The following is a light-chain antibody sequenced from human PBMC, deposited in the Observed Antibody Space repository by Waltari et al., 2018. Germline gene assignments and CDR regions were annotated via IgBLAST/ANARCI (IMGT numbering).Light chain of an antibody. CDR1: SSDVGGYNY. V-gene: IGLV2-14*01. Sequence: QSPLTQPASVSGSPGQSITISCTGTSSDVGGYNYVSWYQQHPGKAPKLMIYEVSKRPSGVSNRFSGSQSGNTASLTISGLQAEDEADYYCSSYTSSNVVFGGGTKLTVL. J-gene: IGLJ2*01. CDR3: SSYTSSNVV. CDR2: EVS.